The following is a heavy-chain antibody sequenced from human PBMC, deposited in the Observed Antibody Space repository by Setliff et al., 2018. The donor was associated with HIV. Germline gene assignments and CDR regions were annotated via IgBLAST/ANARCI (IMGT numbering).Heavy chain of an antibody. Sequence: SETLSLTCAVYGGSFSDYSWTWVRQPPGKGLEWIGEINHGGTTNYNPSLKSRVSIRVDMSKNQFSLEVTSLTAADTAVYYCARGWDDKVSTIWAPYYYYMDVWGAGTAVTVSS. CDR2: INHGGTT. CDR3: ARGWDDKVSTIWAPYYYYMDV. V-gene: IGHV4-34*01. CDR1: GGSFSDYS. D-gene: IGHD5-12*01. J-gene: IGHJ6*03.